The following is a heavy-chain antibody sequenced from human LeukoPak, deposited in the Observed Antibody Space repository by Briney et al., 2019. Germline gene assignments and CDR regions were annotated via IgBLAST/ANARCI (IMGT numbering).Heavy chain of an antibody. CDR3: ARDSQLTSDWSLNWFDP. J-gene: IGHJ5*02. V-gene: IGHV3-74*01. Sequence: WGSLRLSCAASGFTFSSYWMHWVRQAPGKGLVWLSRIDSDGSSTNYADSVKGRFTISRDNAENTLYLQMNSLRAEDTAVYFCARDSQLTSDWSLNWFDPWGQGTLVTVSS. CDR1: GFTFSSYW. D-gene: IGHD6-19*01. CDR2: IDSDGSST.